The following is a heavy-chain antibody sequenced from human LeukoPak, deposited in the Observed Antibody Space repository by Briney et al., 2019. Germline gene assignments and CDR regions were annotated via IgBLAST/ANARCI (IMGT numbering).Heavy chain of an antibody. V-gene: IGHV4-39*01. CDR1: GGSISSYY. D-gene: IGHD3-22*01. J-gene: IGHJ2*01. CDR3: ARRPYDSSGYYYVNWFFDL. Sequence: SETLSLTCTVSGGSISSYYWGWIRQPPGKGLEWIGSLYYSGSTYYNPSLKSRVTISVDTSKNQFSLKLSSVTAADTAVYSCARRPYDSSGYYYVNWFFDLWGRGTLVTVSS. CDR2: LYYSGST.